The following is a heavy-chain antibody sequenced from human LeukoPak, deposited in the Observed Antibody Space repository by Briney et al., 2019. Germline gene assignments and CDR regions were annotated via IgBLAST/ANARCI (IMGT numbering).Heavy chain of an antibody. CDR1: GGTFSSYA. Sequence: ASVKVSCKASGGTFSSYAISWVRQAPGQGLEWMGRIIPILGIANYAQKFQGRVTITANKSTSTAYMELSSLGSEDTAVYYCARDYDSSGYYHNWFDPWGQGTLVTVSS. CDR3: ARDYDSSGYYHNWFDP. CDR2: IIPILGIA. D-gene: IGHD3-22*01. J-gene: IGHJ5*02. V-gene: IGHV1-69*04.